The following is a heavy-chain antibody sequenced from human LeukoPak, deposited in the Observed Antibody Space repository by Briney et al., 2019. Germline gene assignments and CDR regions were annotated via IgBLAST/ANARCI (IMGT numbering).Heavy chain of an antibody. Sequence: SQTLSLTCAISGDSVSSNSATWTWIRQSPLRGLEWLGRTYYRSKWYNEYAVSVKSRITINPDTSKNQFSLQLNSVTPEDTAVYYCARGSSGNSWYFDYWGQGTLVTVSS. J-gene: IGHJ4*02. V-gene: IGHV6-1*01. CDR3: ARGSSGNSWYFDY. D-gene: IGHD6-19*01. CDR1: GDSVSSNSAT. CDR2: TYYRSKWYN.